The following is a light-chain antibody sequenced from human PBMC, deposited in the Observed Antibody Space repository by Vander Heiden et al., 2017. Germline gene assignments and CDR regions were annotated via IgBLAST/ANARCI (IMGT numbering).Light chain of an antibody. CDR3: QSYDSSLGVV. V-gene: IGLV1-40*01. J-gene: IGLJ2*01. CDR1: SSNIGAGSD. Sequence: QSVLTQPPSVSGAPGQRVPISCTGNSSNIGAGSDVHWYQQLPGTAPKLLIYGNSNRPSGVPDRFSGSKSGTSASLAITGLQAEDEADYYCQSYDSSLGVVFGGGTKLTVL. CDR2: GNS.